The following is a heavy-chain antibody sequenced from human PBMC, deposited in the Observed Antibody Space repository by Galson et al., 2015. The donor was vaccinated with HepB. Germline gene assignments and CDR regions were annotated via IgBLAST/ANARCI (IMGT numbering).Heavy chain of an antibody. CDR2: INPANGRT. CDR3: ARAGRDTTGFFFYFDH. V-gene: IGHV1-3*01. Sequence: SVKVSCKVSGYTFTSYSLHWLRQAPGQRPEWMGWINPANGRTRHSLTFQGRLSISRDTSASTVYSELSSLRSEDTALYYCARAGRDTTGFFFYFDHWGQGTLVTVSS. D-gene: IGHD3-22*01. CDR1: GYTFTSYS. J-gene: IGHJ4*02.